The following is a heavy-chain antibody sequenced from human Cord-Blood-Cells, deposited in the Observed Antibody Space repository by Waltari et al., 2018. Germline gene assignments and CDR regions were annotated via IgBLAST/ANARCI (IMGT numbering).Heavy chain of an antibody. D-gene: IGHD3-3*01. Sequence: QVQLVQSGAEVKKPGASVKVSCKASGYTFTSYDINWVRQATGQGLEWMGWMNPNSGNTGYAQKFQGRVTITRNTSISTAYMERSSLRSEDTAVYYCARGAYFWSGYYYYYYYMDVWGKGTTVTVSS. J-gene: IGHJ6*03. V-gene: IGHV1-8*03. CDR1: GYTFTSYD. CDR2: MNPNSGNT. CDR3: ARGAYFWSGYYYYYYYMDV.